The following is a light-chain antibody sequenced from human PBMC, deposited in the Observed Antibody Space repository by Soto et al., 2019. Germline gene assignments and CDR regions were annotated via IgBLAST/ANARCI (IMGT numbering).Light chain of an antibody. Sequence: EIVMTQSPATLSVSPGERATLSCTASHSVTRNLAWYQQKPGQAPRLLIYGASTRAAGIPARFSASGSGTEFTLTISSPQSEDSAVYYCQHYSNWPPVTFGPGTKVEIK. CDR3: QHYSNWPPVT. CDR2: GAS. J-gene: IGKJ3*01. CDR1: HSVTRN. V-gene: IGKV3D-15*01.